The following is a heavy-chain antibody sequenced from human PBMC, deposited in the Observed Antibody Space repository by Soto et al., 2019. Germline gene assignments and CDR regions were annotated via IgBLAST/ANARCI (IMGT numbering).Heavy chain of an antibody. CDR3: ARLTYYYDSSGHYFDY. Sequence: ASVKVSCKASGGTFSSDAISWVRQAPGQGLEWMGGIIPIFGTANYAQKFQGRVTITADESTSTAYMELSSLRSEDTAVYYCARLTYYYDSSGHYFDYWGQGTLVTVSS. J-gene: IGHJ4*02. V-gene: IGHV1-69*13. CDR1: GGTFSSDA. CDR2: IIPIFGTA. D-gene: IGHD3-22*01.